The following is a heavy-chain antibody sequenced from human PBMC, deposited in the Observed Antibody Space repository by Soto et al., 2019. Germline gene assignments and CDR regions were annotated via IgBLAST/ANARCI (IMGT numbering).Heavy chain of an antibody. CDR2: IYSGGST. D-gene: IGHD4-17*01. V-gene: IGHV3-53*04. CDR3: ARSVYDYYYYYMDV. J-gene: IGHJ6*03. CDR1: GFTVSSNY. Sequence: GGSLRLSCAASGFTVSSNYMSWVRQAPGKGLEWVSVIYSGGSTYYPDSVKGRFTSSRHNSKNTLYLQMNSLRAEDTAVYYCARSVYDYYYYYMDVWGKGTTVTVSS.